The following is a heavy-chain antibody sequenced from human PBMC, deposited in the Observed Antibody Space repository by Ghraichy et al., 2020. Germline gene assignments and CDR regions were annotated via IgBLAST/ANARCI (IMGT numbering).Heavy chain of an antibody. D-gene: IGHD3-3*01. CDR3: AKDLEPSYAYVRGAFDI. V-gene: IGHV3-23*01. J-gene: IGHJ3*02. CDR1: GFTFSSYA. CDR2: FSGSGGST. Sequence: GGSLRLSCAASGFTFSSYAMSWVRQAPGKGLEWVSGFSGSGGSTYHADSVKGRFTISRDNSKNTLYLQMNSLRAEDTAVYYCAKDLEPSYAYVRGAFDIWGQGTMVTVSS.